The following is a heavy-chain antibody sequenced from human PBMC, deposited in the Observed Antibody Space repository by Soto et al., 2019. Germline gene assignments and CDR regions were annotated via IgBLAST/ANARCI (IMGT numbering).Heavy chain of an antibody. CDR3: ARDFSGWYLRDY. D-gene: IGHD6-19*01. J-gene: IGHJ4*02. V-gene: IGHV1-18*01. CDR1: GYTFTSYG. CDR2: ISAYNGNT. Sequence: ASVKVSCKASGYTFTSYGISWVRQAPGQGLEWMGWISAYNGNTTYAQKLQGRVTMTTDTSTSTAYMELRSLRSDDTAVYYCARDFSGWYLRDYWGQGTLVTVSS.